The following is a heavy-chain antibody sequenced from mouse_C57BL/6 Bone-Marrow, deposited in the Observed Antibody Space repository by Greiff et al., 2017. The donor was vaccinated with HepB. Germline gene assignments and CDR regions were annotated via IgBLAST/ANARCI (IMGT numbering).Heavy chain of an antibody. D-gene: IGHD2-4*01. CDR2: IDPENGDT. J-gene: IGHJ4*01. V-gene: IGHV14-4*01. CDR1: GFNIKDDY. Sequence: VHVKQSGAELVRPGASVKLSCTASGFNIKDDYMHWVKQRPEQGLEWIGWIDPENGDTEYATKFQGKTTITADTSANTAYLQLSSLTSEDTAVYYGTPIYYDYPYAMDYWGQGTSVTVSS. CDR3: TPIYYDYPYAMDY.